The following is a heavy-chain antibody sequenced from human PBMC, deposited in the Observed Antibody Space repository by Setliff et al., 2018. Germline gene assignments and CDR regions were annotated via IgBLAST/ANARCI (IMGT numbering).Heavy chain of an antibody. CDR1: GITFTSYA. CDR3: AGQGPIFGSGRIRGFDQ. D-gene: IGHD3-3*01. V-gene: IGHV3-23*01. J-gene: IGHJ4*02. CDR2: VSVSGDNT. Sequence: GGSLRLSCAASGITFTSYAMSWVRPAPGKGLEWVSTVSVSGDNTYYTDSVKGRFTTSRDNSKNTVSLQRSSLRAEDTAIYFCAGQGPIFGSGRIRGFDQWGQGTMVTVSS.